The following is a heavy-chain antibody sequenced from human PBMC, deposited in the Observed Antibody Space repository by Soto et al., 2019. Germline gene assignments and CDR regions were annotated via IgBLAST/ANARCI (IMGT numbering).Heavy chain of an antibody. CDR2: IKQDGSEK. Sequence: GSLRLSCAASGFTFSSYWMSWVRQAPGKGLEWVANIKQDGSEKYYVDSVKGRFTISRDNAKNSLYLQMNSLRAEDTAVYYCARASSGELFRGVGYYYLDVGGKGTTVTVSS. D-gene: IGHD3-10*01. CDR1: GFTFSSYW. CDR3: ARASSGELFRGVGYYYLDV. V-gene: IGHV3-7*01. J-gene: IGHJ6*03.